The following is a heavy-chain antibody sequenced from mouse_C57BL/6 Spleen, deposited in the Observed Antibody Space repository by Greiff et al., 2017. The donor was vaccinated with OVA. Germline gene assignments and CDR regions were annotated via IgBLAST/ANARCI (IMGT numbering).Heavy chain of an antibody. V-gene: IGHV1-54*01. D-gene: IGHD1-1*01. CDR1: GYAFTNYL. CDR2: INPGSGGT. J-gene: IGHJ2*01. CDR3: ARGGDSYGSSQYYFDY. Sequence: VKLQESGAELVRPGTSVKVSCKASGYAFTNYLIEWVKQRPGQGLEWIGVINPGSGGTNYNEKFKGKATLTADKSSSTAYMQLSSLTSEDSAVYFCARGGDSYGSSQYYFDYWGQGTTLTVSS.